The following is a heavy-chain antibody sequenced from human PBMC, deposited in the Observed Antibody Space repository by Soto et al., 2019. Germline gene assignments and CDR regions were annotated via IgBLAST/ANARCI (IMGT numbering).Heavy chain of an antibody. Sequence: PVGSLRLSCAAFWFTISSDYMSWIRQAPGKGLEWVSVIFADGEPHYADSVRGRFTISRDLSNNTVHLELNGLRAADTALYYCRRDGPVRGGGTPWTHWGQGTKVTVSS. V-gene: IGHV3-53*01. CDR2: IFADGEP. CDR1: WFTISSDY. J-gene: IGHJ4*02. D-gene: IGHD1-7*01. CDR3: RRDGPVRGGGTPWTH.